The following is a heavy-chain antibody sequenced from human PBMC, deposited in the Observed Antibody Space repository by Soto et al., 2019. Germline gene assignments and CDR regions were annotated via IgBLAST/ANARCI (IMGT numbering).Heavy chain of an antibody. D-gene: IGHD3-3*01. J-gene: IGHJ4*02. V-gene: IGHV3-20*04. Sequence: EVQLVESGGGVVRPGGSLRLSCAASGFTFDDYGMSWVRQAPGKGLEWVSGINWNGGSTDYADSVKGRFTISRDYAKNSMYLQMNRLRAEDRAVYYCERGGFEGFLEGLWDYWGQGTLVTVSS. CDR3: ERGGFEGFLEGLWDY. CDR1: GFTFDDYG. CDR2: INWNGGST.